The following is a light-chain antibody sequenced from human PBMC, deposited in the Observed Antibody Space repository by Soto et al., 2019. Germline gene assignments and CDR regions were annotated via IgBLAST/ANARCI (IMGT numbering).Light chain of an antibody. CDR3: SSYRRTSSFV. CDR2: EVD. CDR1: DSDIGDYDY. V-gene: IGLV2-14*01. J-gene: IGLJ1*01. Sequence: QSVLTQPASASGSPGQSITISCSGTDSDIGDYDYVSWYQQYPGKAPKLLIYEVDKRPSGVSDRFSGSKSGNTASLTISGLRGEDEADYFCSSYRRTSSFVFGTGTKLTVL.